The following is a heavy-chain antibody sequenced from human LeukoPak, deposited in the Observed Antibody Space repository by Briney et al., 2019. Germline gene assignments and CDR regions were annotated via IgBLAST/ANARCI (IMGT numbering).Heavy chain of an antibody. D-gene: IGHD5-18*01. CDR1: GYTFTSYA. Sequence: GASVKVSCKASGYTFTSYAMHWVRQAPGQRLEWMGWINAGNGNTKYSQKLQGRVTITRDTSASTAYMELSSLRSEDTAVYYCARGGGGYSSNWFDPWGQGTLVTVSS. CDR3: ARGGGGYSSNWFDP. J-gene: IGHJ5*02. V-gene: IGHV1-3*01. CDR2: INAGNGNT.